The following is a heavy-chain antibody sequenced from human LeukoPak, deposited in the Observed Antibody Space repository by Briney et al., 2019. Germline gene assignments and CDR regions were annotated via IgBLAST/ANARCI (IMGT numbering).Heavy chain of an antibody. CDR3: ARDDLRYFDWLPWRSFDI. V-gene: IGHV3-11*01. D-gene: IGHD3-9*01. CDR2: ISNSGSTI. J-gene: IGHJ3*02. Sequence: GGSLRVSCAASGFTFSDYYMSWIRQAPGKGLEWVSYISNSGSTIYYADSVKGRFTISRDNAKNSLYLQMNSLRAEDTAVYYCARDDLRYFDWLPWRSFDIWGQGTMVTVSS. CDR1: GFTFSDYY.